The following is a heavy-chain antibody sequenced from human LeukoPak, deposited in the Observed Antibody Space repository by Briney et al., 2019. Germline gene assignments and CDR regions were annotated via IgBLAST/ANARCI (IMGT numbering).Heavy chain of an antibody. CDR3: ARVRRVGLPHDY. CDR2: ISYDGSNK. Sequence: GRSLRLSCAASGFTFSSYAMHWVRQAPGKGLEWVAVISYDGSNKYYADSVKGRFTISRDNSKNTLYLQMNSLRAEDTAVYYCARVRRVGLPHDYWGQGTLVTVSS. CDR1: GFTFSSYA. J-gene: IGHJ4*02. V-gene: IGHV3-30-3*01. D-gene: IGHD5-18*01.